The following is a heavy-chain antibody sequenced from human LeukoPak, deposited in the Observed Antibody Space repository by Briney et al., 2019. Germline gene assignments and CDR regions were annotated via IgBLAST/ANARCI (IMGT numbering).Heavy chain of an antibody. CDR1: GGSISSYY. Sequence: TSETLSLTCTVSGGSISSYYWSWTRQPPGKGLEWIGYIYYSGSTNYNPSLKSRVTISVDTSKNQFSLKLSSVTAADTAVYHCASENGSYSYFDYWGQGTLVTVSS. CDR3: ASENGSYSYFDY. J-gene: IGHJ4*02. D-gene: IGHD1-26*01. V-gene: IGHV4-59*01. CDR2: IYYSGST.